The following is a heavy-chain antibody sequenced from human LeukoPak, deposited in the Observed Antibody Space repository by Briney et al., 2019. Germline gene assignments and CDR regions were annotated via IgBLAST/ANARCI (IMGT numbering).Heavy chain of an antibody. J-gene: IGHJ4*02. CDR3: AREACSGGSCYYVY. Sequence: KPSETLSLTCAVYGGSFSGYYWSWIRQPPGKELEWIGEINHSGSTNYNPSLKSRVTISVDTSKNQFSLKLSSVTAADTAVYYCAREACSGGSCYYVYWGQGTLVTVSS. V-gene: IGHV4-34*01. D-gene: IGHD2-15*01. CDR2: INHSGST. CDR1: GGSFSGYY.